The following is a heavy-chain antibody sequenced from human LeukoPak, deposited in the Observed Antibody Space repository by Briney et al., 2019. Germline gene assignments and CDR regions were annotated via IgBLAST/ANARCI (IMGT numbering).Heavy chain of an antibody. CDR1: GFTFSSYW. Sequence: PGGSLRLSCAASGFTFSSYWMSWVRQAPGKGLEWVSAISGSGGSTYYADSVKGRFTISRDNSKNTLYLQMNSLRAEDTAVYYCAKDVGLERRLYDYWGQGTLVTVSS. D-gene: IGHD1-1*01. V-gene: IGHV3-23*01. CDR3: AKDVGLERRLYDY. CDR2: ISGSGGST. J-gene: IGHJ4*02.